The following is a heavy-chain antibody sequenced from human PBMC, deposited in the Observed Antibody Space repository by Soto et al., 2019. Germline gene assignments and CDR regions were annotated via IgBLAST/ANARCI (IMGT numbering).Heavy chain of an antibody. CDR3: ARGPITMIVVVITFDAFDI. V-gene: IGHV1-69*13. D-gene: IGHD3-22*01. CDR2: IIPIFGTA. CDR1: GGTFSSYA. J-gene: IGHJ3*02. Sequence: SVKVSCKASGGTFSSYAISWVRQAPGQGLEWMGGIIPIFGTANYAQKFQGRVTITADESTSTAYMELSSPRSEDTAVYYCARGPITMIVVVITFDAFDIWGQGPMVTVS.